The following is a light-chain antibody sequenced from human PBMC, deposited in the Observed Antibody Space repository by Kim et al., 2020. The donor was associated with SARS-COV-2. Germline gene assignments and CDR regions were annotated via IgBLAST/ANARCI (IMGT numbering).Light chain of an antibody. J-gene: IGLJ2*01. CDR1: SSDIGTYKY. CDR2: DVT. Sequence: GESIVIACSGTSSDIGTYKYVSWYQHHPGEAPKLIIYDVTKRPSGVSTRFSGSKSGNTASLTISGLQTEDEADYYCSSYTSSSTFLFGGGTKVTVL. V-gene: IGLV2-14*01. CDR3: SSYTSSSTFL.